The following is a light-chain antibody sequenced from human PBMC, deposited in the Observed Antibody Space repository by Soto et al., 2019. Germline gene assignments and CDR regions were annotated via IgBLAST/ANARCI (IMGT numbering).Light chain of an antibody. CDR3: QQYGSSRT. CDR1: QSILRN. Sequence: ERVMTQSPATLSASPGERVTLSCRATQSILRNLAWYQHKPGQPPRLLIYGASTRATGIPGRFSGSGSGTEFTLTISSLQSEDSAVYYCQQYGSSRTFGQGTKVDIK. J-gene: IGKJ1*01. V-gene: IGKV3-15*01. CDR2: GAS.